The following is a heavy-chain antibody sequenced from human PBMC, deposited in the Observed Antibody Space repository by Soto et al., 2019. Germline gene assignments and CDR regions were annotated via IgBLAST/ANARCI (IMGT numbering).Heavy chain of an antibody. V-gene: IGHV1-18*01. Sequence: QVQLVQSGAEVKKPGASVKVSCKASGYTFPSYGISWVRQAPGQGLAGVGWISVYNGNTNYARNLKGRVTMTTDTSTSTAYMELRSIRSDDTAVYYCARALDSSGYYYLDQIDYWGQGTLVTVSS. CDR1: GYTFPSYG. J-gene: IGHJ4*02. CDR2: ISVYNGNT. D-gene: IGHD3-22*01. CDR3: ARALDSSGYYYLDQIDY.